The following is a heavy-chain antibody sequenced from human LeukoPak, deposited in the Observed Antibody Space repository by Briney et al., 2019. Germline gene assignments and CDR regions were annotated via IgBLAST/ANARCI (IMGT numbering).Heavy chain of an antibody. Sequence: GGSLRLSCAASGFIFSSYSMNWVRQAPGKGLEWVSSISAGSNYIYYADSVKGRFTISRDNSKNTLYLQMNSLRAEDTAVYYCATPGRYYYDSSGQASTDYWGQGTLVTVSS. V-gene: IGHV3-21*04. CDR1: GFIFSSYS. J-gene: IGHJ4*02. CDR3: ATPGRYYYDSSGQASTDY. CDR2: ISAGSNYI. D-gene: IGHD3-22*01.